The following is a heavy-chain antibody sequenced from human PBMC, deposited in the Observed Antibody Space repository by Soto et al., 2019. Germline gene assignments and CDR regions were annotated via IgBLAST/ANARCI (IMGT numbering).Heavy chain of an antibody. V-gene: IGHV1-46*01. J-gene: IGHJ6*02. CDR2: INPSGGST. CDR1: GYTFISYY. CDR3: ARDRMSSGFFSYYYGMDV. Sequence: QVQLVQSGAEVKKPGASVKVSCKASGYTFISYYMHWVRQAPGQGLEWMGIINPSGGSTSYAQKFQVRGTMIRDTSSSTVSMPLSSLRPQDTAAYYCARDRMSSGFFSYYYGMDVWGQGTTVTGSS. D-gene: IGHD6-19*01.